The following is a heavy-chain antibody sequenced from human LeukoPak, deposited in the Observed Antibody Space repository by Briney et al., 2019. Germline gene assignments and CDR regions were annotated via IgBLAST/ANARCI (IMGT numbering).Heavy chain of an antibody. CDR1: GGSISSYY. D-gene: IGHD2-21*02. V-gene: IGHV4-59*01. J-gene: IGHJ3*02. CDR3: ARRGGDSFGAFDI. CDR2: IYYSGST. Sequence: NSSETLSLTCTVSGGSISSYYWSWIRQPPGKGLEWIGYIYYSGSTNYNPSLKSRVTISVDTSKNQFSLKLSSVTAADTAVYYCARRGGDSFGAFDIWGQGTMVTVSS.